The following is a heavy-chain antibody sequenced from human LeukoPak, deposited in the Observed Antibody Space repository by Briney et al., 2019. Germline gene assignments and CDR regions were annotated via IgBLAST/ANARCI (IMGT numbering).Heavy chain of an antibody. V-gene: IGHV1-69*05. CDR1: GGTFSSYA. Sequence: SVKVSCKASGGTFSSYAISWVRQAPGQGLEWMGGIIPIFGTANYAQKFQGRVTITTDEPTSTAYMELSSLRSEDTAVYYCARAPDSTMYYFDYWGQGTLVTVSS. J-gene: IGHJ4*02. CDR3: ARAPDSTMYYFDY. CDR2: IIPIFGTA. D-gene: IGHD2-2*01.